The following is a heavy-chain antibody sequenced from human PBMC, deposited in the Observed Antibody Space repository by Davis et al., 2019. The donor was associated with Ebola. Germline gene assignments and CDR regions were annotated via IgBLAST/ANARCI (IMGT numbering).Heavy chain of an antibody. V-gene: IGHV4-34*01. CDR3: ARDRGSSWYNWFDP. D-gene: IGHD6-13*01. Sequence: MPSQTLSLTCAVYGPSSSGYYWNWIRHPPGKGLEWIGSLNHSGSTNYNPSLKSRVTISVDTSKNQFSLKLSSVTAADTAVYYCARDRGSSWYNWFDPWGQGTLVTVSS. J-gene: IGHJ5*02. CDR2: LNHSGST. CDR1: GPSSSGYY.